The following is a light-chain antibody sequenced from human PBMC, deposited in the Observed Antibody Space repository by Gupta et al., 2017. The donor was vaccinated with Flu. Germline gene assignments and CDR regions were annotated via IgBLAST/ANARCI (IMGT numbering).Light chain of an antibody. CDR2: KAS. J-gene: IGKJ1*01. Sequence: DIQMTQSPSPLSASVGDRVTITCRATQNISIWLAWYQQKPGRAPRLLIYKASSLQGGVPSRFRGNGSGTEFTLTISSLQPDDFASYYCQQYTTFFRTFGHGTKV. CDR3: QQYTTFFRT. CDR1: QNISIW. V-gene: IGKV1-5*03.